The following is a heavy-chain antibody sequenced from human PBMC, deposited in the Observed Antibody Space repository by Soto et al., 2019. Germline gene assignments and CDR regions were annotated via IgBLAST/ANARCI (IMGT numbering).Heavy chain of an antibody. CDR1: GFTFSSYA. D-gene: IGHD4-4*01. J-gene: IGHJ4*02. CDR3: ARDLRSDYSISH. Sequence: GGSLRLSCAASGFTFSSYAMHWVRQAPGKGLEWVAVISYDGSNKYYADSVKGRFTISRDNSKNTLYLQMNSLRAEDTAVYYCARDLRSDYSISHWGQGTLVTVSS. V-gene: IGHV3-30-3*01. CDR2: ISYDGSNK.